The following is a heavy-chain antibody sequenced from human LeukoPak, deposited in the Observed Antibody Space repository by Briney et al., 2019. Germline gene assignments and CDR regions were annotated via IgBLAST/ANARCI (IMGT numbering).Heavy chain of an antibody. Sequence: GGSLRLSCAASGLTFSSYAMSWVRQAPGKGLEWVSAISGSGGSTYYADSVKGRFTISRDNSKNTLYLQMNSLRAEDTAVYYCAAVTTFYNWFDPWGQGTLVTVPS. V-gene: IGHV3-23*01. J-gene: IGHJ5*02. CDR3: AAVTTFYNWFDP. D-gene: IGHD4-17*01. CDR1: GLTFSSYA. CDR2: ISGSGGST.